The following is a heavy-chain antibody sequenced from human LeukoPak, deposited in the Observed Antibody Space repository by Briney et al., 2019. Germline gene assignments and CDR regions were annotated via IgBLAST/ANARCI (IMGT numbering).Heavy chain of an antibody. Sequence: PGGSLRLPCAGSGFTFSSDAMNWVRQAPGKGLEWVSSINSRSTHTAYADSVKGRFTISRDNGNNSLFLQMNSLGVDDTAIYFCARGGGSYSYWGQGVRVTVSS. J-gene: IGHJ4*02. D-gene: IGHD1-26*01. CDR1: GFTFSSDA. V-gene: IGHV3-21*01. CDR2: INSRSTHT. CDR3: ARGGGSYSY.